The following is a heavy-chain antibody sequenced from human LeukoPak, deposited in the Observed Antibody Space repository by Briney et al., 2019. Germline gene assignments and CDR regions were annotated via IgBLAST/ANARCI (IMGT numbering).Heavy chain of an antibody. CDR3: ARARGNTYGYFEY. Sequence: GGSLRLSCAASGLTLSGYWMHWVRQAPGKGLVWVSRINGDASSTSYADSVKGRFTISRDNAKSTLYLQMDSLRVEDTAVYYCARARGNTYGYFEYWGQGTLVTVSS. J-gene: IGHJ4*02. D-gene: IGHD5-18*01. CDR1: GLTLSGYW. V-gene: IGHV3-74*01. CDR2: INGDASST.